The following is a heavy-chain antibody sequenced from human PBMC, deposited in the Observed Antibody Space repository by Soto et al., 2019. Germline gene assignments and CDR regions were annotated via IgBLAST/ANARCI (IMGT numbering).Heavy chain of an antibody. Sequence: EVQLVETGGGLSQPGGSLRLSCAASGFTVSSNYMNWVRQAPGKGLEWLSIIYTDGTTYYADSVKGRFTISRDNFKNTLYLQMNNLRAEDTAIYYCAILSNWGQETLVTVSS. CDR3: AILSN. V-gene: IGHV3-53*02. J-gene: IGHJ4*02. CDR1: GFTVSSNY. D-gene: IGHD6-6*01. CDR2: IYTDGTT.